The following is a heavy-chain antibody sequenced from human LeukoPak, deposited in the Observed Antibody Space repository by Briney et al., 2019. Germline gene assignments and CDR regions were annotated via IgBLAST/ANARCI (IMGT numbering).Heavy chain of an antibody. CDR1: GGSISSYY. CDR3: SISGGDYDILTGYDYYGMDV. Sequence: SETLSLTCTVSGGSISSYYWSWIRQPPGKGLEWIGYIYYSGGTNYNPSLKSRVTISVDTSKNQFSLKLSSVTAADTAVYYCSISGGDYDILTGYDYYGMDVWGQGTTVTVSS. CDR2: IYYSGGT. J-gene: IGHJ6*02. V-gene: IGHV4-59*12. D-gene: IGHD3-9*01.